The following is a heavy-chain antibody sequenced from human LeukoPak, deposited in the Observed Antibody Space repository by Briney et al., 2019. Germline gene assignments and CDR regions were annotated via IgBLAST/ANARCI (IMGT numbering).Heavy chain of an antibody. D-gene: IGHD3-3*01. Sequence: GGSLRLSCLGSGFTFSDYAMHWVRQAPGKGLEYVSAISSNGGSTYYADSVKGRFTISRDNSKNTLYLQVSSLRPEDTAVYYCVKDWGAHYDFWSAYLDYWGQGALVTVSS. V-gene: IGHV3-64D*09. CDR1: GFTFSDYA. CDR3: VKDWGAHYDFWSAYLDY. J-gene: IGHJ4*02. CDR2: ISSNGGST.